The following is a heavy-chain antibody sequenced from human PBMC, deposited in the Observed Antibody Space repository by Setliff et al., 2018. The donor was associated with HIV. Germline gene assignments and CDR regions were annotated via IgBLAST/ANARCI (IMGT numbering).Heavy chain of an antibody. D-gene: IGHD2-2*01. V-gene: IGHV4-34*01. J-gene: IGHJ4*01. CDR2: INHSGNI. Sequence: SETLSLTCAAYGGSFSVYYWSWIRQPPGKGLEWIGDINHSGNINYNPSLKRRITMSVDTSKNQFSLKMSSLTAADRAVYFCARGVSGDIAVVPGALEARFFDFWGQGSLVTVSS. CDR3: ARGVSGDIAVVPGALEARFFDF. CDR1: GGSFSVYY.